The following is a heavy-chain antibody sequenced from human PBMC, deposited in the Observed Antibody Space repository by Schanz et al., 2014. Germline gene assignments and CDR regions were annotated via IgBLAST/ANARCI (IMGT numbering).Heavy chain of an antibody. Sequence: EVQLVESGGGLVKPGDSLRLSCAASGFTFSSYTMKWVRQAPGKGLEWVSSLGGSTGGIYYADSVRGRFTISRDDSRYSLHLHMTGLRAEDTALYHCARDPSWGSGSNYGYCFDNWGQGTLVTVSS. J-gene: IGHJ4*02. D-gene: IGHD3-10*01. CDR2: LGGSTGGI. CDR3: ARDPSWGSGSNYGYCFDN. CDR1: GFTFSSYT. V-gene: IGHV3-21*03.